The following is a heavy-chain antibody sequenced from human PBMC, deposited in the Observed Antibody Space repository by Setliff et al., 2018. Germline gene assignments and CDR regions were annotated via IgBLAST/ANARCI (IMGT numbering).Heavy chain of an antibody. D-gene: IGHD6-13*01. CDR2: IKQDGSEK. V-gene: IGHV3-7*01. J-gene: IGHJ5*02. CDR3: STRTVAARSLDT. CDR1: GFTFSSYW. Sequence: GGSLRLSCAASGFTFSSYWMSWVRQAPGKGLEWVSNIKQDGSEKHYVDSVKGRFTISRESAKNSLYLQLNSLRAEDTAVYYCSTRTVAARSLDTWGQGTLVTVSS.